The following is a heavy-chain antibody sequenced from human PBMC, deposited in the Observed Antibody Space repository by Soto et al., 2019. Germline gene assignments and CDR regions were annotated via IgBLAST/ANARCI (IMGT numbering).Heavy chain of an antibody. CDR3: ARTRGSAVYFYFYGLDV. J-gene: IGHJ6*02. D-gene: IGHD3-10*01. V-gene: IGHV4-39*07. CDR2: TYSSGGA. CDR1: GGSINGNNYS. Sequence: LQESGPGLVKPSETLSLTCSISGGSINGNNYSWGWIRQPPGRGLEWIGNTYSSGGAYYDPSFKSRDSISVDTSKSQVFLKLTSVTAADTAIYYCARTRGSAVYFYFYGLDVWGHGTTVTVSS.